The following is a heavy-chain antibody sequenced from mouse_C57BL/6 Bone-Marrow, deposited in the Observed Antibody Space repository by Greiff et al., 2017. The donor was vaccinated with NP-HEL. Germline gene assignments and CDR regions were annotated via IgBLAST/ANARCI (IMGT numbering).Heavy chain of an antibody. CDR1: GYTFTSYG. J-gene: IGHJ1*03. V-gene: IGHV1-81*01. CDR2: IYPRSGNT. Sequence: VQLQQSGAELARPGASVKLSCKASGYTFTSYGISWVKQRTGQGLEWIGEIYPRSGNTYYNEKIKGKATLTADKSSSTAYMELRSLTSEDSAVYFCARRGYGSSYWYFDVWGTGTTVTVSS. CDR3: ARRGYGSSYWYFDV. D-gene: IGHD1-1*01.